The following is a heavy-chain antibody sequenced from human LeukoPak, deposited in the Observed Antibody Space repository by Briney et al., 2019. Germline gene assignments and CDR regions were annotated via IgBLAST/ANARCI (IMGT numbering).Heavy chain of an antibody. CDR1: GYTFTNYG. CDR3: ATEGKKQLLQGDAFDV. D-gene: IGHD2-2*01. Sequence: ASVKVSCKASGYTFTNYGVCWVRQAPGQGLEWMGGSNVDNGETVYGPTFQGRVTMTEDTSTNTAYMEVWSLTSDDTAVYYCATEGKKQLLQGDAFDVWGQGTMISVSS. J-gene: IGHJ3*01. CDR2: SNVDNGET. V-gene: IGHV1-18*04.